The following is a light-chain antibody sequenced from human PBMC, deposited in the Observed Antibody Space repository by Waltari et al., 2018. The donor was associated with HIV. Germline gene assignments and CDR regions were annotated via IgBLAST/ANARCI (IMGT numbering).Light chain of an antibody. CDR2: DAS. Sequence: EIVLTQSPATLSLSPGERATLSCRASQSVSSLLAWYQQKPGQVPRLLIYDASNRATGIPARFSSLEPDDFAVYYCQQRSSWPLTFGGGTKVEIK. CDR1: QSVSSL. V-gene: IGKV3-11*01. J-gene: IGKJ4*01. CDR3: QQRSSWPLT.